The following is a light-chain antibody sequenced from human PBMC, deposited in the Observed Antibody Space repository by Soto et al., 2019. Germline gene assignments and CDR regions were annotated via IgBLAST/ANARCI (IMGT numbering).Light chain of an antibody. J-gene: IGLJ1*01. CDR3: SSFSSAIAFV. CDR2: EVT. CDR1: SSDIGAYNY. Sequence: QSALTQPASVSASPGQSITISCTGTSSDIGAYNYISWYQQHPGKAPKLMIYEVTNRPSGISNRFSGSRSGNTASLSISGLQAEDEADYYCSSFSSAIAFVFGTGTQLTVL. V-gene: IGLV2-14*01.